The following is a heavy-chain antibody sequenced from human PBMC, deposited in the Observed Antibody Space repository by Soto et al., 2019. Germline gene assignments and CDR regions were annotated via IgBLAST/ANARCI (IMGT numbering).Heavy chain of an antibody. D-gene: IGHD2-21*01. V-gene: IGHV4-4*02. J-gene: IGHJ5*02. Sequence: QVQLQESGPRLVKPSGTLSLTCAVYGGSLSSCNWWSWVRQPPGKGLEWIGEIYRYGSTSYNPSLKSRVTIAVDKSTNQISLKMTSLTAADTAVYFCSGGGRPGQIDWFDPWGQVILVTVSS. CDR1: GGSLSSCNW. CDR3: SGGGRPGQIDWFDP. CDR2: IYRYGST.